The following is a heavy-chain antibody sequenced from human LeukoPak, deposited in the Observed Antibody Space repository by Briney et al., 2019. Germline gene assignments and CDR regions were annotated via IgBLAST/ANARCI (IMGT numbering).Heavy chain of an antibody. CDR3: AKGSGWPHDAFDI. CDR1: GFTFSSYA. D-gene: IGHD6-19*01. Sequence: PGGSLRLSCAASGFTFSSYAMSWVRQAPGKGLEWVSAISGSGGSTYDADSVKGRFTISRDNSKNTLYLQMNSLRAEDTAIYYCAKGSGWPHDAFDIWGQGTMVTVSS. V-gene: IGHV3-23*01. J-gene: IGHJ3*02. CDR2: ISGSGGST.